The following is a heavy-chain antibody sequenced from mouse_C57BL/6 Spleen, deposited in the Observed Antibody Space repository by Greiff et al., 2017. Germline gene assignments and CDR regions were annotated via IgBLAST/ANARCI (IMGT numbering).Heavy chain of an antibody. Sequence: EVQLQQSGAELVRPGASVKLSCTASGFNIKDYYMHWVKQRPEQGLEWIGRIDPEDGDTEYAPKFQGKATMTADTSSNTAYLQLSSLTSEDTAVYYCTTYYSNYLYCDYWGQGTTLTVSS. V-gene: IGHV14-1*01. CDR2: IDPEDGDT. D-gene: IGHD2-5*01. CDR1: GFNIKDYY. CDR3: TTYYSNYLYCDY. J-gene: IGHJ2*01.